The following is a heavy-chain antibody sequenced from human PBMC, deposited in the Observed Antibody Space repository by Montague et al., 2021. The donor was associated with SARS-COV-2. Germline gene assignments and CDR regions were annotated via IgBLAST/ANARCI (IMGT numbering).Heavy chain of an antibody. CDR2: INQSGRT. J-gene: IGHJ4*02. CDR1: GGSFGSYY. D-gene: IGHD6-13*01. Sequence: SETLSLTCAVYGGSFGSYYWSWIRQPQGKGLEWVGEINQSGRTNYKPSLKSRVTITVDMSKNQFSLKLSPVTAADTAVYYCNGGDLRYSRCWYLDYWGQGTLVTVSS. CDR3: NGGDLRYSRCWYLDY. V-gene: IGHV4-34*01.